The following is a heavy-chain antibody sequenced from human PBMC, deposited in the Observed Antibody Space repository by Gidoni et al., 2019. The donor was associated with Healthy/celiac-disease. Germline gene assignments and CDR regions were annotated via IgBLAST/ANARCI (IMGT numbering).Heavy chain of an antibody. CDR2: ISSSSSYI. V-gene: IGHV3-21*01. Sequence: EVQLVESGGGLVKPGGSLRLSCAASGFTFGSYSMNWVRQAPGKGLEWVSSISSSSSYIYYADSVKGRFTISRDNAKNSLYLQMNSLRAEDTAVYYCARDAQGLLWFRELSGWFDPWGQGTLVTVSS. CDR3: ARDAQGLLWFRELSGWFDP. D-gene: IGHD3-10*01. J-gene: IGHJ5*02. CDR1: GFTFGSYS.